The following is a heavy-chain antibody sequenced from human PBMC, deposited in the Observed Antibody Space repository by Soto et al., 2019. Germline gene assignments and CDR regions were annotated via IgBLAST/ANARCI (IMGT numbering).Heavy chain of an antibody. D-gene: IGHD5-12*01. CDR3: ARDGNIVATMARTRVPQNYFDY. CDR1: GFTVSSNY. V-gene: IGHV3-66*01. J-gene: IGHJ4*02. Sequence: GGSLRLSCAASGFTVSSNYMSWVRQAPGKGLEWVSVIYSGGSTYYADSVKGRFTISRDNSKNTLYLQMNSLRAEDTAVYYCARDGNIVATMARTRVPQNYFDYWGQGTLVTVSS. CDR2: IYSGGST.